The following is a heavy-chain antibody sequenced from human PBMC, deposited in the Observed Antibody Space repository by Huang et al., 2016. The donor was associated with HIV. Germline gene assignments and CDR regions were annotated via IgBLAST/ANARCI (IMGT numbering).Heavy chain of an antibody. CDR3: TKGEFSVSWYLDH. J-gene: IGHJ4*02. Sequence: QVVLLQSGGGVVQPGGSLTLSCLASGFDFRTYGMHWVRQAPGKGLEWVALVRSDSSDIHYADSVKGRFTISRDNSKNTLYLQMNSLRIEDAAVYYCTKGEFSVSWYLDHWGQGTLVTVSS. V-gene: IGHV3-30*02. D-gene: IGHD6-13*01. CDR2: VRSDSSDI. CDR1: GFDFRTYG.